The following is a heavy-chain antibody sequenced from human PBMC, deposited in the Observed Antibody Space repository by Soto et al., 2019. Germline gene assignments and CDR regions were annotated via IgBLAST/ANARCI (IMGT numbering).Heavy chain of an antibody. CDR3: ARVPIDCSSTSGYSDAFGI. CDR2: IYYSGST. V-gene: IGHV4-59*01. CDR1: GGSISRYY. Sequence: PSETLSLTCTVSGGSISRYYWSWIRQPPGKGLEWIGYIYYSGSTNYNPSLKGRVTISLDTSKNKFSLNLSSVPDADTAVYSCARVPIDCSSTSGYSDAFGICGQGTMVTVSS. D-gene: IGHD2-2*01. J-gene: IGHJ3*02.